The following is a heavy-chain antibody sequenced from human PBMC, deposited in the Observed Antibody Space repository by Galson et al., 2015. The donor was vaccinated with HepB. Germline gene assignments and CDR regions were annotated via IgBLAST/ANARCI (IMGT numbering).Heavy chain of an antibody. CDR2: ISSSSSYI. CDR1: GFTFSSYS. V-gene: IGHV3-21*01. Sequence: SLRLSCAASGFTFSSYSMNWVRQAPGKGLEWVSSISSSSSYIYYADSVKGRFTISRDNAKNSLYLQMNSLRAEDTTVYYCARYLSTQLCYMDVWGKGTTVTVSS. CDR3: ARYLSTQLCYMDV. J-gene: IGHJ6*03. D-gene: IGHD3-16*01.